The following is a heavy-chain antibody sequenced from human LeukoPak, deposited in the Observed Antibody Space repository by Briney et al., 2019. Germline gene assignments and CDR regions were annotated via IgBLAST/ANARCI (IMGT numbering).Heavy chain of an antibody. J-gene: IGHJ4*02. Sequence: PGGSLRLSCAASGFTFSSYWMHWARQAPGKGLVWVSRINSDGSSTSYADSVKGRFTISRDNAKNTLYLQMNSLRAEDTAVYYCARAPQIFGVVRDDYWGQGTLVTVSS. CDR3: ARAPQIFGVVRDDY. CDR2: INSDGSST. CDR1: GFTFSSYW. V-gene: IGHV3-74*01. D-gene: IGHD3-3*01.